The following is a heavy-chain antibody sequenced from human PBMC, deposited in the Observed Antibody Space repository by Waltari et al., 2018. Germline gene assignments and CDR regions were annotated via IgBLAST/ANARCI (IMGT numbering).Heavy chain of an antibody. D-gene: IGHD3-22*01. Sequence: QVQLQDSGPGLVKPSQTLSLTCTVSGGSISSGDYYWSWIRPPPGKGLEWIGYIYYRVSTDYNPSLKRRVTISVDTAKNQFSLKLGAVTAADTAVYYGARGRVDSSGYYYVDYWGQGTLVTVSS. V-gene: IGHV4-30-4*08. CDR2: IYYRVST. CDR1: GGSISSGDYY. CDR3: ARGRVDSSGYYYVDY. J-gene: IGHJ4*02.